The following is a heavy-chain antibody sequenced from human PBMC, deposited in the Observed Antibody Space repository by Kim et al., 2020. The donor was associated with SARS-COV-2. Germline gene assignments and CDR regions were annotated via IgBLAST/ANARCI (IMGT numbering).Heavy chain of an antibody. Sequence: VGSLRLSCAASGFSVSTSCMSWVRQAPGKGLEWVSVLCSAGSTSYADSVKGRFTISRDDSRNTLYLQMNSLRVEDTAVYYCAGSQGDYWGQGTLVTVSS. J-gene: IGHJ4*02. CDR1: GFSVSTSC. V-gene: IGHV3-53*01. CDR3: AGSQGDY. CDR2: LCSAGST.